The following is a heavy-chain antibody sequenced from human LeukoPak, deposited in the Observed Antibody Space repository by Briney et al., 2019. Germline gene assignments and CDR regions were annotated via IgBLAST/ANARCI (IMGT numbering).Heavy chain of an antibody. CDR1: GFTFSSYW. CDR3: AREVYDYVWGILGY. CDR2: INSDGSST. V-gene: IGHV3-74*01. Sequence: GGSLRLSCAASGFTFSSYWTHWVRQAPGKGLVWVSRINSDGSSTSYADSVKGRFTISRDNAKNTLYLQMNSLRAEDTAVYYCAREVYDYVWGILGYWGQGTLVTVSS. D-gene: IGHD3-16*01. J-gene: IGHJ4*02.